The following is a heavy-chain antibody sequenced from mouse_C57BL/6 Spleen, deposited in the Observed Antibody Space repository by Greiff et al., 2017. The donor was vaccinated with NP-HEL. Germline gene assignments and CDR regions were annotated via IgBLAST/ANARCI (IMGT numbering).Heavy chain of an antibody. V-gene: IGHV1-53*01. J-gene: IGHJ4*01. Sequence: VQLQQSGTELVKPGASVKLSCKASGYTFTSYWMHWVKQRPGQGLEWIGNINPSNGGTNYNEKFKSKATLTVDKSSSTAYMQLSSLTSEDSAVYYCARAGYSNYGAMDYWGQGTSVTVSS. CDR1: GYTFTSYW. CDR2: INPSNGGT. CDR3: ARAGYSNYGAMDY. D-gene: IGHD2-5*01.